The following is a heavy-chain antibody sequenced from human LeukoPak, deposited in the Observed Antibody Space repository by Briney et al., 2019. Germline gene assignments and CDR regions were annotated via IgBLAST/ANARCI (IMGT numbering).Heavy chain of an antibody. D-gene: IGHD2-21*02. J-gene: IGHJ3*02. Sequence: SVTLSLTCAVSGDSISNHIYYWDWIRQTPGKGLEWIGAVYYTGNAYYNPSLKSRVTISVDTSDNRFSLHLSSVNAADTAIYYCARLRALPGHRGAFDIWGQGTLVTVSS. CDR3: ARLRALPGHRGAFDI. V-gene: IGHV4-39*01. CDR1: GDSISNHIYY. CDR2: VYYTGNA.